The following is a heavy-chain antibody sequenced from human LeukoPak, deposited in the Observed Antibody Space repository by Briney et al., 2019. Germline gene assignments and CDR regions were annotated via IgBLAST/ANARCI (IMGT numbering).Heavy chain of an antibody. J-gene: IGHJ4*02. CDR2: ISYDGSNK. CDR1: GFTFSSYA. V-gene: IGHV3-30*01. CDR3: ASPSTARYYFDY. Sequence: PGRSLRLSCAASGFTFSSYAMHWVRQAPGKGLEWVAVISYDGSNKYYADSVKGRFTISRDNSKNTLYLQMNSLRAEDTAVYYCASPSTARYYFDYWGQGTLVTVSS. D-gene: IGHD6-25*01.